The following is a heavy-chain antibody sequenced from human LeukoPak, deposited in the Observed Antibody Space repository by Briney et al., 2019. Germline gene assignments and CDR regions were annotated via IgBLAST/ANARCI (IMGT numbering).Heavy chain of an antibody. Sequence: SETLSLTCTVSGGSISSYYWSWIRQPPGKGLEWIGYIYYSGSTNYNPSLKSRVTISVDTSKNQFSLKLSSVTAADTAVYYCARPYYYGSGSGPRFDYWGQGTLVTVSS. D-gene: IGHD3-10*01. CDR2: IYYSGST. V-gene: IGHV4-59*01. CDR1: GGSISSYY. CDR3: ARPYYYGSGSGPRFDY. J-gene: IGHJ4*02.